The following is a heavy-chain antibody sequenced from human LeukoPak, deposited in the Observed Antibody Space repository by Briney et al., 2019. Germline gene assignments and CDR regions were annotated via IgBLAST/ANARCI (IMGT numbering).Heavy chain of an antibody. D-gene: IGHD2-21*01. V-gene: IGHV4-39*01. CDR2: IYYSGST. Sequence: SETLSLTCTVAGGSISSSSYYWGWIRQPPGKGLEWIGSIYYSGSTYYNPSLKSRVTIFVDTSKNQVSLKLRSVTAADTAIYYCARRQQTGGDNGLHNWFDPWGQGTLVTVSS. CDR3: ARRQQTGGDNGLHNWFDP. J-gene: IGHJ5*02. CDR1: GGSISSSSYY.